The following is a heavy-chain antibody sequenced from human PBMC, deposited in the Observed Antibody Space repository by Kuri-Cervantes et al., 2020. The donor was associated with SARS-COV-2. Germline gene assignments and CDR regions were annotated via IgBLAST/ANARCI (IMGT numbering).Heavy chain of an antibody. CDR2: IRSDGRNE. Sequence: GESLKISCAASGFTFSSYSMNWVRQAPGKGLEWVTFIRSDGRNEYYADSVKGRFTSSRDNSKNTLYLQMNSLRPEDTAVYYCAKADYGGYSDAFDIWGQGTMVTVSS. CDR3: AKADYGGYSDAFDI. J-gene: IGHJ3*02. CDR1: GFTFSSYS. V-gene: IGHV3-30*02. D-gene: IGHD4-23*01.